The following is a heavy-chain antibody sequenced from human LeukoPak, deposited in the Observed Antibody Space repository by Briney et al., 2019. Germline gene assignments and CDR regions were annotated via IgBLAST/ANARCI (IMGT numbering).Heavy chain of an antibody. V-gene: IGHV1-69*13. D-gene: IGHD3-22*01. J-gene: IGHJ4*02. CDR3: ARIRRGYYDSGI. Sequence: ASVTVSCKTSGGTLSTYVISWVRQAPGKGLEWMGGIVPVSGTAHYAQNSQGRVTITADESTSTAYMELSSLRFEDTAMYYCARIRRGYYDSGIWGPGTLVTVSS. CDR1: GGTLSTYV. CDR2: IVPVSGTA.